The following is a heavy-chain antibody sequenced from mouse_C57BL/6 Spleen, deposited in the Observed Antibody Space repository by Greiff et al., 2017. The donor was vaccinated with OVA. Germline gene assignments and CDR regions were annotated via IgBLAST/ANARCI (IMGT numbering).Heavy chain of an antibody. V-gene: IGHV5-6*02. Sequence: EVKLMESGGDLVKPGGSLKLSCAASGFTFSSYGMSWVRQTPDKRLEWVATISSGGSYTYYPDSVKGRFTISRDNAKNTLYLQMSSLKSEDTAMYYCARRANSYWYFDVWGTGTTVTVSS. J-gene: IGHJ1*03. D-gene: IGHD4-1*01. CDR3: ARRANSYWYFDV. CDR2: ISSGGSYT. CDR1: GFTFSSYG.